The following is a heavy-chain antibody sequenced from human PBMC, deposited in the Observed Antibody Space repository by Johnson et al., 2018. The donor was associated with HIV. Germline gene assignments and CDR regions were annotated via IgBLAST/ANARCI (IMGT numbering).Heavy chain of an antibody. J-gene: IGHJ3*01. CDR3: ARDRHGSGRPNAFDL. V-gene: IGHV3-30-3*01. D-gene: IGHD3-10*01. Sequence: VQLVESGGGLVKPGGSLRLSCAASGFIFSDYAMHWVRQAPSKGLEWVAVLRYDGSETKYADSGRGRCTISRDNDKNTLYLQMKSPSPEDTGVYHCARDRHGSGRPNAFDLWGRGTKVTV. CDR2: LRYDGSET. CDR1: GFIFSDYA.